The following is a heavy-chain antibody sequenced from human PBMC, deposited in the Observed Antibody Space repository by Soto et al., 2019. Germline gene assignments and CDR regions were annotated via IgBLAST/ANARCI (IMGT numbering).Heavy chain of an antibody. J-gene: IGHJ4*02. D-gene: IGHD3-10*01. CDR2: IYYSGST. CDR1: GGSISSGGYY. V-gene: IGHV4-31*03. CDR3: ARNMKGLLIDY. Sequence: SETLSLTCTVSGGSISSGGYYWSWIRQHPGKGLEWIGYIYYSGSTYYNPSLKSRVTISVDTSKNQFSLKLSSVTAADTAVYYCARNMKGLLIDYWGQGTLVTVSS.